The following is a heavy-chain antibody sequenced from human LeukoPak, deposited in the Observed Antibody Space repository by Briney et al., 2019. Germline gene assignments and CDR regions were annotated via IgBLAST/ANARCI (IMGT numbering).Heavy chain of an antibody. D-gene: IGHD2/OR15-2a*01. Sequence: PSETLSLTCAVYGGSFSGYYWSWIRQPPGKGLEWIGEIIHSGSNNYNPSRQSRVTISVDTSKNQFSLKLSSVTAADTAVYYCARRIVHYYFDYWGQGTLVTVSS. J-gene: IGHJ4*02. V-gene: IGHV4-34*12. CDR1: GGSFSGYY. CDR3: ARRIVHYYFDY. CDR2: IIHSGSN.